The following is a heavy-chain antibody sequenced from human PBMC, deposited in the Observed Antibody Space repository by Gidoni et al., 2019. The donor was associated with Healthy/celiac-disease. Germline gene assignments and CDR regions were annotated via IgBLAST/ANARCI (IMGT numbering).Heavy chain of an antibody. Sequence: QLQLQESGPGLGKPSETLSLTCTVSGGSISSSTYYWGWIRQPPGKGLEWIGSIYYSGSTYYNPSLKSRVTISVDTSKNQFSLRLSSVTAADTAVYYCARHLYGDRRLDWFDPWGQGTLVTVSS. CDR2: IYYSGST. D-gene: IGHD4-17*01. CDR1: GGSISSSTYY. CDR3: ARHLYGDRRLDWFDP. V-gene: IGHV4-39*01. J-gene: IGHJ5*02.